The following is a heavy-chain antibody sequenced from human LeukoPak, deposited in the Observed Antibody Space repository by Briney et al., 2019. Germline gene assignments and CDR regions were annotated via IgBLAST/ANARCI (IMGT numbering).Heavy chain of an antibody. CDR1: GFTFIRYP. J-gene: IGHJ4*02. V-gene: IGHV3-64D*06. CDR2: ITTNGGTT. CDR3: VKAFCTTTTCYPDY. D-gene: IGHD2-2*01. Sequence: GGSLRLSCIASGFTFIRYPMYWVRQAPGKGLEYVSVITTNGGTTLYADSVKGRFTISRDNSKNTLYLQMSGLRVEDTALYYCVKAFCTTTTCYPDYWGQGALVTVSS.